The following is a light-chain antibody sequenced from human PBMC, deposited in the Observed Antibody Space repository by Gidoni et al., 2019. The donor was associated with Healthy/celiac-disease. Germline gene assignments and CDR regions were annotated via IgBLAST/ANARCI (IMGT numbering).Light chain of an antibody. V-gene: IGKV1-39*01. CDR1: QSISSH. J-gene: IGKJ1*01. CDR3: QQSYSTPQT. Sequence: DIQMTQSPSSLSASVADRVTITCRASQSISSHLNWYQQKPGKAPKLLIYAASSLQSGVPSRFSGSGSGTDFTLTISSLQPEDFATYYCQQSYSTPQTFGQGTKVEIK. CDR2: AAS.